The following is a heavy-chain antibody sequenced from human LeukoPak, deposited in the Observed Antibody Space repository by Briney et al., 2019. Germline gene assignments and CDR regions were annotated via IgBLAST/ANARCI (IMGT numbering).Heavy chain of an antibody. Sequence: GGSLRLSCAASGFTFSSYWMHWVRHAPGKGLVWVSRINSDGSSTSYADSVKGRFTISRDNSKNTLYLQMNSLRAEDTAVYYCAKGTMDGGQYYYDTSGGQGTLVTVST. CDR2: INSDGSST. J-gene: IGHJ4*02. D-gene: IGHD3-22*01. CDR3: AKGTMDGGQYYYDTS. V-gene: IGHV3-74*01. CDR1: GFTFSSYW.